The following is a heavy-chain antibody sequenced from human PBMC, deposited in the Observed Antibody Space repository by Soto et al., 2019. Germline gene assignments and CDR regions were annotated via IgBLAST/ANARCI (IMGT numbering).Heavy chain of an antibody. V-gene: IGHV4-31*03. CDR1: GGSIGSGGYY. CDR2: IYYSGST. Sequence: SETLSLTCTVSGGSIGSGGYYWSWIRQHPGKGLDWIGYIYYSGSTYYNPSLKSRVTISVDASKNQFSLKLSSVTAADTAVYYCGRDFNFFFVDFAEITWNFAPWGQGTLVTFSS. J-gene: IGHJ5*02. CDR3: GRDFNFFFVDFAEITWNFAP. D-gene: IGHD1-1*01.